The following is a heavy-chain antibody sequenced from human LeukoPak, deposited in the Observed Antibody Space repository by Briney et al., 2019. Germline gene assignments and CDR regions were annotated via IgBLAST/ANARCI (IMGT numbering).Heavy chain of an antibody. CDR2: IYTSGST. CDR3: ASSPRQQLAYYFDY. V-gene: IGHV4-4*07. Sequence: PSETLSLTCTVSGGSISSYYWSWIRQPAGKGLEWIGRIYTSGSTNYNPSLKSRVTMPVDTSKNQFSLKLSSVTAADTAVYYCASSPRQQLAYYFDYWGQGTLVTVSS. D-gene: IGHD6-13*01. CDR1: GGSISSYY. J-gene: IGHJ4*02.